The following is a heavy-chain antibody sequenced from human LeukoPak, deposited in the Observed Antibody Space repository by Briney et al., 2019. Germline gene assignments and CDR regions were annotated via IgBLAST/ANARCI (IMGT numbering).Heavy chain of an antibody. V-gene: IGHV3-30*09. D-gene: IGHD6-13*01. CDR3: AREGAAAGKVTSAFDY. J-gene: IGHJ4*02. CDR1: GFTFSSYA. CDR2: ISYDGSNK. Sequence: GGSLRLSCAASGFTFSSYAMHWVRQAPGKGLEWVAVISYDGSNKYYADSVKGRFAISRDNAKNSLYLQMNSLRAEDTAVYYCAREGAAAGKVTSAFDYWGQGTLVTVSS.